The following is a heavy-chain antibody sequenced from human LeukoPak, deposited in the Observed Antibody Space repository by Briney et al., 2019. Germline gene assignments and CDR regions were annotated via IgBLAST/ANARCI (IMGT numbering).Heavy chain of an antibody. CDR3: ARDLWNFYDDSGYNRDFDS. V-gene: IGHV1-18*01. CDR2: IGTYGGDT. J-gene: IGHJ5*01. Sequence: ASVKVSCKASGYTFTSYGISWVRQAPGQGLEWMGWIGTYGGDTYYAQKFQGRITVTTDTSTSTVYMELRNLRSDDTAVYYCARDLWNFYDDSGYNRDFDSWGQGTLVTVSS. D-gene: IGHD3-22*01. CDR1: GYTFTSYG.